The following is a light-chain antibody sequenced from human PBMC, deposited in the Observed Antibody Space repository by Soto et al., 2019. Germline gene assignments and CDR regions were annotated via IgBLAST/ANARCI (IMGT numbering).Light chain of an antibody. CDR2: EAS. CDR1: QSISTW. J-gene: IGKJ2*01. Sequence: DIQMTQSPSTLSASVGDRVTITCRASQSISTWLAWYQQKPGKAPKLLIYEASSLRNGVPSRLSGSGSGTEFTLTIYSLQPDDFASYYCQQYNGYPHTFGQGTKLEIK. CDR3: QQYNGYPHT. V-gene: IGKV1-5*03.